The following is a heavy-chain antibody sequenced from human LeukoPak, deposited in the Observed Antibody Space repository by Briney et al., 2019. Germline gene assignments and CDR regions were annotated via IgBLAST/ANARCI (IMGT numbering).Heavy chain of an antibody. V-gene: IGHV4-4*07. Sequence: SETLSLTCTVSGGSISNYYWNWIWQSAGKGLEWIGRMYSTGSTNYNPSLKSRVTMSVDTSKNQFSLKLNSVTAADTAVYYCAREGYSNTLSYYANIDHWGQGTLVTVSS. J-gene: IGHJ4*02. CDR3: AREGYSNTLSYYANIDH. CDR2: MYSTGST. D-gene: IGHD3-10*01. CDR1: GGSISNYY.